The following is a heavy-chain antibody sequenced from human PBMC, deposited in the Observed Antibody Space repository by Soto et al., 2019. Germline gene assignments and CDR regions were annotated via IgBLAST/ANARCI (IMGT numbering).Heavy chain of an antibody. Sequence: ASVKVSCKASGFTFTSSAVQWVRQARGQRLEWIGWIVVGSGNTNYAQKFQERVTITRDMSTSTAYMELSSLRSEDTAVYYCAAESGYSGYDYVFWGQGTLVTVSS. CDR2: IVVGSGNT. CDR3: AAESGYSGYDYVF. D-gene: IGHD5-12*01. J-gene: IGHJ4*02. CDR1: GFTFTSSA. V-gene: IGHV1-58*01.